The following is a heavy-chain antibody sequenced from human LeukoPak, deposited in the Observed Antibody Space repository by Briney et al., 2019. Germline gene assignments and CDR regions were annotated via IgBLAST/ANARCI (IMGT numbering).Heavy chain of an antibody. D-gene: IGHD6-13*01. V-gene: IGHV3-15*01. Sequence: GGSLRLSCAASGFTFSNAWMSWVRQAPGKGLEWVGRIKSKTDGGTTDYAAPVKGRFTISRDDSKNTLYLQMNSLKTEDTAVYYCTTESSSWYSRDAFDIWGQGTMVTVSS. CDR2: IKSKTDGGTT. CDR1: GFTFSNAW. CDR3: TTESSSWYSRDAFDI. J-gene: IGHJ3*02.